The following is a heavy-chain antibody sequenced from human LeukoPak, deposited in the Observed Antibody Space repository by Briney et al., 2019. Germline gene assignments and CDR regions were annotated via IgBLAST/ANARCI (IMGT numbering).Heavy chain of an antibody. V-gene: IGHV3-33*01. Sequence: GGSLRLSCAASGFTFSSYGMHWVRQAPGKGLEWVAVIWYDGSNKYYADSVKGRFTISRDNSKNTLYPQMNSLRAEDTAVYYCARDGRPYYDFWSGYPSLDYWGQGTLVTVSS. CDR2: IWYDGSNK. J-gene: IGHJ4*02. D-gene: IGHD3-3*01. CDR1: GFTFSSYG. CDR3: ARDGRPYYDFWSGYPSLDY.